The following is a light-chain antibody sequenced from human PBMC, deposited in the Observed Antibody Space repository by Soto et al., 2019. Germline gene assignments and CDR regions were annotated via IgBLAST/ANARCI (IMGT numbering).Light chain of an antibody. CDR1: QSISSW. CDR3: QQYSTYSWT. V-gene: IGKV1-5*03. CDR2: KAS. J-gene: IGKJ1*01. Sequence: DIQMTQSPSTLSAFVGDRVTITCRASQSISSWLAWYQQKPGKDPKLLIYKASTLESGVPSRFSGSGSGTEFTFAISSLQPGDFATYYCQQYSTYSWTFGQGTQVEIK.